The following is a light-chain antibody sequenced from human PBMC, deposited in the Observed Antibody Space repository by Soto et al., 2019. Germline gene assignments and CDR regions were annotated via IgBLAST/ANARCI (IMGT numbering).Light chain of an antibody. CDR1: QSVSSY. CDR3: QQRSNWPLIT. Sequence: EIVLTQSPATLSLSPGERATLSCRASQSVSSYLAWYQQKPGQAPRHLIYDASNRATGIPARFSGSGSGTDFTLHISSLEPEDFAVYYCQQRSNWPLITFGQGTRLEIK. CDR2: DAS. J-gene: IGKJ5*01. V-gene: IGKV3-11*01.